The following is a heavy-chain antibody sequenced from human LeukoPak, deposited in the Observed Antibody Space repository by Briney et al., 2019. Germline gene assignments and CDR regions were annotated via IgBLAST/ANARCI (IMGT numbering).Heavy chain of an antibody. J-gene: IGHJ6*02. Sequence: GGSLRLSCAASGFTFSDYYMSWIRQAPGKGLEWVSYISSSGNTIYYADSVKGRFTISRDNAKNSLYLQMNSLRAEDTAVYYCARDAPCYGVGSTAIAVAGTAGGYYYYGMDVWGQGTTVTVSS. CDR3: ARDAPCYGVGSTAIAVAGTAGGYYYYGMDV. CDR2: ISSSGNTI. CDR1: GFTFSDYY. D-gene: IGHD6-19*01. V-gene: IGHV3-11*01.